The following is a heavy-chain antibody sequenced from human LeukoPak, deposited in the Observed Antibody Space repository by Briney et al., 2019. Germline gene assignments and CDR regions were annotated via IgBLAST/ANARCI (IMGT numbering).Heavy chain of an antibody. D-gene: IGHD5-12*01. Sequence: GGSLRLSCAGSGFTFSGSGMGWVRQARGKGLEWVSVISDNGGSTYYADSVKGRFTISRDNSKNTVYLQMNSLRAEDTAVYYCARSGGRYSGYDYFDYWGQGTLVTVSS. CDR3: ARSGGRYSGYDYFDY. V-gene: IGHV3-23*01. CDR1: GFTFSGSG. J-gene: IGHJ4*02. CDR2: ISDNGGST.